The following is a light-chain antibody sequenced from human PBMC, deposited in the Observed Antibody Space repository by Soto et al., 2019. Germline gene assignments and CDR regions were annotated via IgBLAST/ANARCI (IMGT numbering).Light chain of an antibody. CDR2: DAS. CDR1: ESVSRY. J-gene: IGKJ4*01. Sequence: EIVLTQSPATLSLSPGNRATLSCRASESVSRYLAWYQQKPGQAPRLLIYDASNRATGIPARFSGSGSGTYFTLTITSLEPEDFAVYYCHQRSNWPSTFGGGTKVEIK. CDR3: HQRSNWPST. V-gene: IGKV3-11*01.